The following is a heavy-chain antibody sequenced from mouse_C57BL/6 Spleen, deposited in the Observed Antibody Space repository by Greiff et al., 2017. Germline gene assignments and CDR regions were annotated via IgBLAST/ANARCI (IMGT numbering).Heavy chain of an antibody. Sequence: VQLQQPGAELVKPGASVKMSCKASGYTFTSYWITWVKQRPGQGLEWIGDIYPGSGSTNYNEKFKSKATLTVDTSSSTAYMQLSSLTSEDSAVYYCARRTTVVAGVDYWGQGTTLTVSS. CDR2: IYPGSGST. D-gene: IGHD1-1*01. CDR1: GYTFTSYW. V-gene: IGHV1-55*01. J-gene: IGHJ2*01. CDR3: ARRTTVVAGVDY.